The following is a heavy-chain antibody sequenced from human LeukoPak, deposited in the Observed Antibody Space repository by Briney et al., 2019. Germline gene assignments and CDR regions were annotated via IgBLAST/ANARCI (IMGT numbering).Heavy chain of an antibody. D-gene: IGHD3-16*01. CDR1: GFTFSSYS. V-gene: IGHV3-48*02. CDR2: ISSSSSTI. Sequence: GGSLRLSCAASGFTFSSYSMNWVRQAPGKGLEWVSYISSSSSTIYYADSVKGRFTISRDNAKNSLYLQMNSLRYEDTAVYYCARDLSHYIWGSYSFDYWGQGTLVTVSS. CDR3: ARDLSHYIWGSYSFDY. J-gene: IGHJ4*02.